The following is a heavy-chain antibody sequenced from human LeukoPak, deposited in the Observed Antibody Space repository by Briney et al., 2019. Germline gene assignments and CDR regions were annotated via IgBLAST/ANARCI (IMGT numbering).Heavy chain of an antibody. CDR3: ARERMAGDYYVPFDP. V-gene: IGHV4-39*02. CDR2: IYYSGST. D-gene: IGHD4-17*01. J-gene: IGHJ5*02. Sequence: SETLSLTCTVSGGSISGSSYYWGWIGQPPGEGREWIGSIYYSGSTYYNPSLKSRVTISVDTSKNQFSLKLSSVTAADTAVYYCARERMAGDYYVPFDPWGQGTLVAASS. CDR1: GGSISGSSYY.